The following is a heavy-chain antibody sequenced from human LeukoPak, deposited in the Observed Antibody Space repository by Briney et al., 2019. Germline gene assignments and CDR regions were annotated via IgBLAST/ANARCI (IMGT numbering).Heavy chain of an antibody. D-gene: IGHD5-24*01. V-gene: IGHV3-7*01. Sequence: GGPLRLSCAASGFTFSSYWMNWVRQAPGKGLECVANIKQDGSEKYYVDSVKGRFTISRDNAKNSLYLQMNSLRAEDTAVYYCARELLRRDGYNFDYWGQGTLVTVSS. CDR1: GFTFSSYW. CDR3: ARELLRRDGYNFDY. J-gene: IGHJ4*02. CDR2: IKQDGSEK.